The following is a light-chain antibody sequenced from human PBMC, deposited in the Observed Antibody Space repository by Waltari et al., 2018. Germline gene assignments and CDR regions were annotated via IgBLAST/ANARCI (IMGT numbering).Light chain of an antibody. Sequence: QSVLTQPPSASGTPGQRVTIPCSGSSSNIGSNTVNWYQYLPGTAPKLLIYENSQRPSGVPDRFSGSKSGTSASLAISGLQSDDEADYYCATWDASLNGRVFGGGTKLTVL. CDR3: ATWDASLNGRV. CDR1: SSNIGSNT. J-gene: IGLJ3*02. V-gene: IGLV1-44*01. CDR2: ENS.